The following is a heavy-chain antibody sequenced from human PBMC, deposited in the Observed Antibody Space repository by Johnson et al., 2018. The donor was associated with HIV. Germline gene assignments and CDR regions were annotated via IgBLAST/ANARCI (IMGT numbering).Heavy chain of an antibody. D-gene: IGHD1-1*01. V-gene: IGHV3-30*02. CDR2: IRYDGSNK. CDR1: GFTFSSFG. Sequence: QVQLVESGGGVVQPGGSLRLSCAASGFTFSSFGMHWVRQAPGKGLEWVAFIRYDGSNKYYADSVKGRFTISRDNSKNIVSLQMDSLRAEDTGLYYCAKESRYSARYNWNDGYAFDIWGQGTMVTGSS. CDR3: AKESRYSARYNWNDGYAFDI. J-gene: IGHJ3*02.